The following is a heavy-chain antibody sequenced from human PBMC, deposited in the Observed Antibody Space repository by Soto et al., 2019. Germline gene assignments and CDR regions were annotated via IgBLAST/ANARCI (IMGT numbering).Heavy chain of an antibody. J-gene: IGHJ6*02. Sequence: QGQLVQSGAEVKKPGASVKVSCKASGYTFTRYGISWVRQAPGQGLEWMGWISGYNGDTNYAQKFQGRGTMTVDTSTTTALMERTSLTSDDRAVYYCAKNGQPPYYYYGMDVWGQGTTVTVSS. CDR3: AKNGQPPYYYYGMDV. V-gene: IGHV1-18*01. CDR2: ISGYNGDT. CDR1: GYTFTRYG. D-gene: IGHD2-8*01.